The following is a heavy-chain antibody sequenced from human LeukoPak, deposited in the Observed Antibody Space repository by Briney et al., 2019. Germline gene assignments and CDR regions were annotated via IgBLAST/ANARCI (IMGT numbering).Heavy chain of an antibody. CDR1: GGSFSGYY. CDR3: AGTYYDFWSGRAS. D-gene: IGHD3-3*01. CDR2: INHSGST. J-gene: IGHJ4*02. V-gene: IGHV4-34*01. Sequence: SETLSHTCAVYGGSFSGYYWSWIRQPPGKGLEWIGEINHSGSTNYNPSLKSRVTISVDTSKNQFSLKLSSVTAADTAVYYCAGTYYDFWSGRASWGQGTLVTVSS.